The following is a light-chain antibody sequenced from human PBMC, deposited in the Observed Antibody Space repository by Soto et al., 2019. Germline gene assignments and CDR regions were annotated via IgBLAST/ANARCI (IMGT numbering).Light chain of an antibody. Sequence: EIMMTQSPDTLSVSPGERAILSCRASQSVSTTVAWYQQKLGQPPRHVIYNGFSRATGIPARFSGSGSGTDFTLTISSLQAEDFGVYYCQQYHTWPSWTFGQGTRVDIK. CDR3: QQYHTWPSWT. CDR2: NGF. V-gene: IGKV3-15*01. J-gene: IGKJ1*01. CDR1: QSVSTT.